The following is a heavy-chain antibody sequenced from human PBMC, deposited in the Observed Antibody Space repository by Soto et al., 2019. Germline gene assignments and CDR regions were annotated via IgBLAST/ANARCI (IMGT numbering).Heavy chain of an antibody. CDR2: IKHDGSET. J-gene: IGHJ4*02. D-gene: IGHD4-17*01. CDR3: AREKRANGVFDY. Sequence: GGSLRLSCEASGFTFSNYWMAWVRQTPGGGLEWVANIKHDGSETYFLGSVNGRFTISRDNTKNSVFLQMGSLTVEDTAVYYCAREKRANGVFDYWGQGTRVTVSS. V-gene: IGHV3-7*01. CDR1: GFTFSNYW.